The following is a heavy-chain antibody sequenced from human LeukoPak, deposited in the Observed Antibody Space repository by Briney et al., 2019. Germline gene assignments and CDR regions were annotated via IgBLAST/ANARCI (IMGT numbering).Heavy chain of an antibody. J-gene: IGHJ4*02. CDR2: IRYDGSNK. CDR3: ARERLLWFGELLFYFDY. D-gene: IGHD3-10*01. CDR1: GFIFNSYG. Sequence: GGSLRLSCAASGFIFNSYGMHWVRQAPGKGLEWVAFIRYDGSNKYYADSVKGRFTISRDNAKNSLYLQMNSLRAEDTAVYYCARERLLWFGELLFYFDYWGQGTLVTVSS. V-gene: IGHV3-30*02.